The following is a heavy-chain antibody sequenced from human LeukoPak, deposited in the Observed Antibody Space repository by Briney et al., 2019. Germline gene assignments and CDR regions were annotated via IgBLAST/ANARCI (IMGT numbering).Heavy chain of an antibody. J-gene: IGHJ6*03. V-gene: IGHV3-11*01. CDR1: RFTFNDYS. D-gene: IGHD3-22*01. Sequence: GGSLRLSCAASRFTFNDYSMTWIRQAPGKGLEWVSSISNTGSSINYADSVKGRFNISRDNAKKSLYLQMNSLRAEDTAAYYCAREKIHFDSSGDYFDYYFYMDVWGKGTTVTISS. CDR3: AREKIHFDSSGDYFDYYFYMDV. CDR2: ISNTGSSI.